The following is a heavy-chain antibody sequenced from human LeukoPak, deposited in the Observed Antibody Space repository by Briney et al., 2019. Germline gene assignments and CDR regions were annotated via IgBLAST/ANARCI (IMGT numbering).Heavy chain of an antibody. J-gene: IGHJ4*02. Sequence: PGGSLRLSCAASGFTFSDYYMSWIRQAPGKGLEWVSYISSSGSTIYYADSVKGRFTISRDNSKNTLYLQMNSLRAEDTAVYYCARVAYYYDSSGYRFDYWGQGTLVTVSS. CDR3: ARVAYYYDSSGYRFDY. CDR1: GFTFSDYY. D-gene: IGHD3-22*01. CDR2: ISSSGSTI. V-gene: IGHV3-11*04.